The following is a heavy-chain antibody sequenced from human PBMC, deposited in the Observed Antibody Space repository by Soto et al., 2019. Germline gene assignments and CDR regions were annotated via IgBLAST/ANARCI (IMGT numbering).Heavy chain of an antibody. D-gene: IGHD2-15*01. CDR3: ARDRECSGGTCYNYFDY. Sequence: SETLSLTCTVSGGSISSGGYYWSWIRQHPGKGLEWIGYIYYSGSTYYNPSLKSRVTISVDTSKNQFSLKLSSVTAADTAVYYCARDRECSGGTCYNYFDYWGQGTLSPSPQ. V-gene: IGHV4-31*03. CDR1: GGSISSGGYY. CDR2: IYYSGST. J-gene: IGHJ4*02.